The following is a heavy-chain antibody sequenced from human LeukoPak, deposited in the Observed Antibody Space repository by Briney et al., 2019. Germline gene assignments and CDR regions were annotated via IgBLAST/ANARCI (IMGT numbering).Heavy chain of an antibody. CDR1: GGSFSGYY. CDR3: ARAPPKYCSSASCSFDP. V-gene: IGHV4-34*01. D-gene: IGHD2-2*01. Sequence: SETLSLTCAVYGGSFSGYYWSWIRQPPGKGLEWIGEINHSGSTNYNPSLKSRVTISVDTSKNQFSLKLSSVTAADTAVYYCARAPPKYCSSASCSFDPWGQGTLVTVSS. CDR2: INHSGST. J-gene: IGHJ5*02.